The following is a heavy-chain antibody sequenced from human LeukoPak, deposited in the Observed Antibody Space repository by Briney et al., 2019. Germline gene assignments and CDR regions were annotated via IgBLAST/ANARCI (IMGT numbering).Heavy chain of an antibody. CDR2: IYYSGST. J-gene: IGHJ5*02. D-gene: IGHD6-13*01. Sequence: SETPSLTCTVSGGSISSYYWSWIRQPPGKGLEWIGYIYYSGSTNYNPSLKSRVTISVDTSKNQFSLKLSSVTAADTAVYYCAREAAENNWFDPWGQGTLVTVSS. CDR3: AREAAENNWFDP. V-gene: IGHV4-59*01. CDR1: GGSISSYY.